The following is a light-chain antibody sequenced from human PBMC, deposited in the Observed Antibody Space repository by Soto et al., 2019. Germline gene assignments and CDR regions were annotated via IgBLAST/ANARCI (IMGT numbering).Light chain of an antibody. V-gene: IGKV1-5*03. CDR3: QQYNSYPYT. Sequence: DIQMTQSPSTLSASVGDRVTITCRASQSISSWLAWYQQKPGKAPKLLIYKASSLESGVPSRFSGSGSGTEFTLTISCLQSDDLATYYCQQYNSYPYTFGQGTKLEIK. J-gene: IGKJ2*01. CDR2: KAS. CDR1: QSISSW.